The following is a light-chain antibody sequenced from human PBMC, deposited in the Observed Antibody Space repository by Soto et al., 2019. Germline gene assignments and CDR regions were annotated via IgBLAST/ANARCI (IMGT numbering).Light chain of an antibody. CDR1: QSVSSNY. Sequence: EIVLTQSPGTLSLSPRERATLSCRASQSVSSNYLAWYQHKPGQAPRLLIYGASSRAPGIPDRFSGSGSGTDFTLTISRLEPEYFAVYYCQQYAASPRTFGQGTHVEV. V-gene: IGKV3-20*01. CDR3: QQYAASPRT. CDR2: GAS. J-gene: IGKJ1*01.